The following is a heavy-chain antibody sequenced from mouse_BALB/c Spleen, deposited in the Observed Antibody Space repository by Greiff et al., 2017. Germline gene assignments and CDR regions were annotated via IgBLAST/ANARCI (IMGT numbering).Heavy chain of an antibody. V-gene: IGHV5-6*01. CDR3: ARHDGPPTSQFGN. CDR2: ISSGGSYT. Sequence: VQLKESGGDLVKPGGSLKLSCAASGFTFSSYGMSWVRQTPDKRLEWVATISSGGSYTYYPDSVKGRFTISRDNAKNTLYLQMSSLKSEDTAMYYCARHDGPPTSQFGNWGQRTTLTVSS. J-gene: IGHJ2*01. CDR1: GFTFSSYG. D-gene: IGHD3-1*01.